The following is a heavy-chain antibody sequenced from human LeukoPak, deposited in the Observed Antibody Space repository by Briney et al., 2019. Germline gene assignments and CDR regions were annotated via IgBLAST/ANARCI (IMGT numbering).Heavy chain of an antibody. CDR1: GFTFSSYW. CDR2: IKQDGSEK. CDR3: ARAATYYDFWSGRNPPDYFDY. Sequence: PGGSLRLSCAASGFTFSSYWMGWVRQAPGKGLEWVANIKQDGSEKYYVDSVKGRFTISRDNAKNSLYLQMNSLRAEDTAVYYCARAATYYDFWSGRNPPDYFDYWGQGTLVTVSS. V-gene: IGHV3-7*01. D-gene: IGHD3-3*01. J-gene: IGHJ4*02.